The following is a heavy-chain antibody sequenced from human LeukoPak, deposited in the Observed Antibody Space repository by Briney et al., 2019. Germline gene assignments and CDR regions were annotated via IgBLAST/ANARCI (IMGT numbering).Heavy chain of an antibody. CDR2: ISDSGGNP. Sequence: GGSLRLSCATSGSTFSSYAMNWVRQAPGKGLEWVSGISDSGGNPYYADSVKGRFTISRDNSKNTLYLQMNSLRAEDMAVYYCAKLRYSGSLKGAFDIWGQGTMVTVSS. V-gene: IGHV3-23*01. J-gene: IGHJ3*02. CDR1: GSTFSSYA. CDR3: AKLRYSGSLKGAFDI. D-gene: IGHD1-26*01.